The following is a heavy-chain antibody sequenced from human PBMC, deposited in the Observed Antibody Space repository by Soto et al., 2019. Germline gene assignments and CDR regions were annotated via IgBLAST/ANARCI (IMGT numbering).Heavy chain of an antibody. Sequence: ASGMVSCKASGYTFTSYGIAWMRQAPGQGLEWMGWISAYNGNTDYAQKVHGRVTMTSDTSTGTAYMELGSLRSDDTAVYYCARAVATITVWFPEYWGQGSLVTAS. CDR2: ISAYNGNT. J-gene: IGHJ4*02. D-gene: IGHD5-12*01. V-gene: IGHV1-18*01. CDR3: ARAVATITVWFPEY. CDR1: GYTFTSYG.